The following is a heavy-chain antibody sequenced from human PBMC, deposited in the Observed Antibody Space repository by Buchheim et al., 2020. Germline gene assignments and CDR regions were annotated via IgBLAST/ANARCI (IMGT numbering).Heavy chain of an antibody. CDR2: ISGSGGRT. J-gene: IGHJ4*02. D-gene: IGHD6-6*01. CDR1: GFTFSSNA. Sequence: EVQLLESGGGLVQPGGSLRLSCAASGFTFSSNAMSWVRQAPGKGLEWVSGISGSGGRTYYADSVRGRFTISRDNSKHTLYLQRNSLRAEDTAVYYCAKKSTYSRSSIDYWGQGTL. V-gene: IGHV3-23*01. CDR3: AKKSTYSRSSIDY.